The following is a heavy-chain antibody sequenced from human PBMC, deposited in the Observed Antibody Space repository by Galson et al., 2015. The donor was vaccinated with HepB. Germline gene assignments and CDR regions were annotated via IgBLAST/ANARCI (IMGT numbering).Heavy chain of an antibody. V-gene: IGHV3-21*01. CDR3: ARVRAPLVVVAAVGY. CDR1: GFTFSSYS. J-gene: IGHJ4*02. D-gene: IGHD2-15*01. Sequence: SLRLSCAASGFTFSSYSMNWVRQAPGKGLEWVSSISSSSSYIYYADSVKGRFTISRDNAKNSLYLQMNSLRAKDTAVYYCARVRAPLVVVAAVGYWGQGTLVTVSS. CDR2: ISSSSSYI.